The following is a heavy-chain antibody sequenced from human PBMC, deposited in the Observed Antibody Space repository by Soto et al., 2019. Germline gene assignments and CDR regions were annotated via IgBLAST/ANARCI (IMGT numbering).Heavy chain of an antibody. V-gene: IGHV4-34*01. Sequence: PSETLSLTCAVYGGSFSGYYWTWIRQAPGKGLEWIGEINHSGSTNYNPSLKNRVITSVDTSKNQFSLSLNSVTAADTAVYFCARGTAGGTSSYYYYYMDVWGKGTPVTVSS. CDR2: INHSGST. CDR3: ARGTAGGTSSYYYYYMDV. D-gene: IGHD6-13*01. J-gene: IGHJ6*03. CDR1: GGSFSGYY.